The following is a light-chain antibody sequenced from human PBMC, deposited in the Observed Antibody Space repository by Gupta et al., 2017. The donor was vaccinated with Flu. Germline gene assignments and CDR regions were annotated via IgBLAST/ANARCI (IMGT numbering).Light chain of an antibody. CDR2: GAS. J-gene: IGKJ4*01. Sequence: EIVLTQSPGTLSLSPGERATLSCRASQSVSSSYLAWFQQKPGQAPRLLIYGASSRATGIPDRFSGSGSGTDFTLTISSPEPEDFAVYYCQHYGNSPTFGGGTKVEIK. CDR3: QHYGNSPT. CDR1: QSVSSSY. V-gene: IGKV3-20*01.